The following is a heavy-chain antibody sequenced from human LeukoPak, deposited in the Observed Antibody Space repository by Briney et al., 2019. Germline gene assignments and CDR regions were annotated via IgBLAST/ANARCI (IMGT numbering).Heavy chain of an antibody. CDR3: ARSTGSTMFIDY. CDR1: GGSISPYY. Sequence: SETLSLTCAISGGSISPYYWSWIRKPPGKGLEWLGYIYYSGNTDYNPSLKSRVAISVDTSKNQFSLKLSSVTAADTAVYYCARSTGSTMFIDYWGQGTLVTVSS. D-gene: IGHD3-10*02. CDR2: IYYSGNT. V-gene: IGHV4-59*01. J-gene: IGHJ4*02.